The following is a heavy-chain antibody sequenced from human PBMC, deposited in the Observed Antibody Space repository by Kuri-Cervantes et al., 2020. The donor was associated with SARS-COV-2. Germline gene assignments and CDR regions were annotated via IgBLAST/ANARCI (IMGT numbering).Heavy chain of an antibody. CDR1: GFTFSSYG. Sequence: GGSLRLSCAASGFTFSSYGMHWVRQAPGKGLEWVAVIWYDGSNKYYADPVKGRSTISRDNSKNTLYLQMNSLRAEDTAVYYCAREGYYYGSGNDYWGQGTLVTVSS. D-gene: IGHD3-10*01. J-gene: IGHJ4*02. V-gene: IGHV3-33*01. CDR3: AREGYYYGSGNDY. CDR2: IWYDGSNK.